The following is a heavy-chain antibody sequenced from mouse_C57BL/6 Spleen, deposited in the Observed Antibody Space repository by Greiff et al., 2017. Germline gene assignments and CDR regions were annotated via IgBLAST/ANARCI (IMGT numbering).Heavy chain of an antibody. CDR1: GYTFTSYW. Sequence: QVQLQQPGAELVKPGASVKLSCKSSGYTFTSYWMPWVKQRPGQGLEWIGMIHPNSGSTNYNEKFKSKVTLTVDKSSSTAYMQLSSLISEYAAAYYYSRDYDYAMYYWGQGTSVTVSS. J-gene: IGHJ4*01. V-gene: IGHV1-64*01. D-gene: IGHD2-4*01. CDR3: SRDYDYAMYY. CDR2: IHPNSGST.